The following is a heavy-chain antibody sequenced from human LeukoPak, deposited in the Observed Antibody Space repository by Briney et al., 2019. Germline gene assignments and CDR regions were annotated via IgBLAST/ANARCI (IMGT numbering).Heavy chain of an antibody. CDR1: GVSVSSGSYY. D-gene: IGHD4-11*01. CDR3: ARGYDYSGAFDI. J-gene: IGHJ3*02. V-gene: IGHV4-61*01. Sequence: PSETLSLTCTVSGVSVSSGSYYWSWIRQPPGKGLEWIGYIYYSGSTNYNPSLKSRVTISVDTSKNQFSLKLSSVTAADTAVYYCARGYDYSGAFDIWGQGTMVTVSS. CDR2: IYYSGST.